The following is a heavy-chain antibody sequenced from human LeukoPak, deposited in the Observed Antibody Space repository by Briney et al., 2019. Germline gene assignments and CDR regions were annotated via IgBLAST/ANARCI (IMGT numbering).Heavy chain of an antibody. CDR3: ARVALYSSSSYWFDP. CDR2: IYYSGST. CDR1: GGSISSYC. V-gene: IGHV4-59*01. J-gene: IGHJ5*02. Sequence: NPSETPSLTCTVSGGSISSYCWSWIRQPPGKGLEWIGYIYYSGSTNYNPSLKSRVTISVDTSKNQFSLKLSSVTAADTAVYYCARVALYSSSSYWFDPWGQGTLVTVSS. D-gene: IGHD6-6*01.